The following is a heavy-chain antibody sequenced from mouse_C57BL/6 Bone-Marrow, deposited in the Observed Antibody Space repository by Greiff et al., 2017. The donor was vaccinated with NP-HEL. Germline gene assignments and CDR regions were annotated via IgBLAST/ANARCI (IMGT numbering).Heavy chain of an antibody. CDR1: GYTFTSYW. Sequence: QVQLQQPGAELVKPGASVKLSCKASGYTFTSYWMQWVKQRPGQGLEWIGEIDPSDSYTNYNQKFKGKATLTVDTSSSTAYMQLSSLTSEDSAVYYGARQTTAWFAYWGQGTLVTVSA. D-gene: IGHD3-2*01. J-gene: IGHJ3*01. V-gene: IGHV1-50*01. CDR3: ARQTTAWFAY. CDR2: IDPSDSYT.